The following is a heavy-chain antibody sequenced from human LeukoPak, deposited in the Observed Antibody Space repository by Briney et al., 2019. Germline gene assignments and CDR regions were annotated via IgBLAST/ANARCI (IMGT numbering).Heavy chain of an antibody. CDR1: GGTFSSYA. CDR3: ARGRMGELSLYGEDWYFDL. CDR2: IIPIFGTA. Sequence: SVKVSCKASGGTFSSYAISWVRQAPGQGLEWMGGIIPIFGTANYAQKFQGRVTITADESTSTAYMELSSLGSEDTAVYYCARGRMGELSLYGEDWYFDLWGRGTLVTVSS. D-gene: IGHD3-16*02. J-gene: IGHJ2*01. V-gene: IGHV1-69*01.